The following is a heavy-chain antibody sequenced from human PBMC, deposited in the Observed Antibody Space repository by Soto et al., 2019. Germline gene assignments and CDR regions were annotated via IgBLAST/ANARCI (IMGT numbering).Heavy chain of an antibody. CDR1: CGSISSSSYY. J-gene: IGHJ6*02. CDR2: IYYSGST. Sequence: SETLSLTCTVSCGSISSSSYYWGWIRQPPGKGLEWIGSIYYSGSTYYNPSLKSRVTISVDTSKNQFSLKLSSVTAADTAVYYCASQPVDTAMVYYYYGMDVWGQGTTVTVSS. D-gene: IGHD5-18*01. CDR3: ASQPVDTAMVYYYYGMDV. V-gene: IGHV4-39*01.